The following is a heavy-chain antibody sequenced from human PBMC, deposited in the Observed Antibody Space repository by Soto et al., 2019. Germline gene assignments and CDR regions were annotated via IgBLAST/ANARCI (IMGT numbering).Heavy chain of an antibody. Sequence: QDQLVQSGAEVKKPGASVTVSCKASGYSFTNYGVTWVRQAPGQGLEWMGWISAFNGNTHYAQNLQGRVTMTTDASTSNDYMELRSLRSDDTAVYYCARDRGVAPPVAGNTHYYYYMDVWGKGTTVTVSS. D-gene: IGHD6-19*01. CDR3: ARDRGVAPPVAGNTHYYYYMDV. J-gene: IGHJ6*03. V-gene: IGHV1-18*01. CDR2: ISAFNGNT. CDR1: GYSFTNYG.